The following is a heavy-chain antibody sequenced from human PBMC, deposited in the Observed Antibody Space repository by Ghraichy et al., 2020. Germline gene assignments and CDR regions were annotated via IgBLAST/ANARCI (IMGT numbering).Heavy chain of an antibody. D-gene: IGHD6-19*01. Sequence: GESLNISCKGSGYSFTSYWISWVRQMPGKGLEWMGRIDPSDSYTNYSPSFQGHVTISADKSISTAYLQWSSLKASDTAMYYCARHLGRGIAVAAVDAFDIWGQGTMVTVSS. V-gene: IGHV5-10-1*01. CDR2: IDPSDSYT. CDR1: GYSFTSYW. CDR3: ARHLGRGIAVAAVDAFDI. J-gene: IGHJ3*02.